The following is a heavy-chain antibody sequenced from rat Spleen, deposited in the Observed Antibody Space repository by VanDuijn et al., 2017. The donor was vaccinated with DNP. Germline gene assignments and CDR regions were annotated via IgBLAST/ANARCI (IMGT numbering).Heavy chain of an antibody. D-gene: IGHD1-4*01. V-gene: IGHV3-1*01. Sequence: QLQESGPGLVKPSQSLSLTCSVTGYSITSNYWGRIRRFPGNKMEWIGHISYSDSTRYNPSLKSRISITRDTSKNQFFLHLNSVTTEDTATYYCARSTDCGCNWDYWGQGVMVPVSS. CDR2: ISYSDST. J-gene: IGHJ2*01. CDR3: ARSTDCGCNWDY. CDR1: GYSITSNY.